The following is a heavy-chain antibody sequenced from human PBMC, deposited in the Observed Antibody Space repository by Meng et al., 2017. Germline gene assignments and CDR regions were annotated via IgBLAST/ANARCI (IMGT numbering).Heavy chain of an antibody. Sequence: SLKISCAASGFTFDDYAMHWVRQAPGKGLEWVSGISWNSGSIGYADSVKGRFTISRDNAKNSLCLQMNSLRAEDMALYYCAKSRQLVYGPGSPGLIYAFDIWGQGTMVTVSS. CDR2: ISWNSGSI. D-gene: IGHD3-10*01. CDR3: AKSRQLVYGPGSPGLIYAFDI. J-gene: IGHJ3*02. V-gene: IGHV3-9*03. CDR1: GFTFDDYA.